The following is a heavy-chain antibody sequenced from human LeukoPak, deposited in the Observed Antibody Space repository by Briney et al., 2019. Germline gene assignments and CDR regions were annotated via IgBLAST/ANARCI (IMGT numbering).Heavy chain of an antibody. CDR3: ARESITKSDY. Sequence: PGGSLRLSCAASGFTFDDYAMHWVRQAPGKGLEWVSGISWNSGSIGYADSVKGRFTISRDNAKNSLYLQMNSLRAEDTAVYYCARESITKSDYWGQGTLVTVSS. CDR2: ISWNSGSI. J-gene: IGHJ4*02. V-gene: IGHV3-9*01. CDR1: GFTFDDYA. D-gene: IGHD3-10*01.